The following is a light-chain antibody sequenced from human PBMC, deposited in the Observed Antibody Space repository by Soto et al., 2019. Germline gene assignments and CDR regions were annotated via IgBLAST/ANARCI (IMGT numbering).Light chain of an antibody. J-gene: IGKJ2*02. CDR3: QQYNSILGT. V-gene: IGKV1-5*01. CDR2: DAS. Sequence: DIPMTQSPSTLSASVGDRVTITCRASQSISSWLAWYQQKPGKAPKLLIYDASSLESGVPSRFSGSGSGTEFTLTISSLQPDDFATYYCQQYNSILGTFGQGTKLEIK. CDR1: QSISSW.